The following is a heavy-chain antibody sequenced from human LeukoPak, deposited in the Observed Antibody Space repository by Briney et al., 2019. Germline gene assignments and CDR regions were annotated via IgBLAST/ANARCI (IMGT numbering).Heavy chain of an antibody. CDR1: GYTFTGYY. J-gene: IGHJ4*02. V-gene: IGHV1-2*02. Sequence: ASVKVSCKASGYTFTGYYMHWVRQAPGQGLEWMGWINPNSGGTNYAQKFQGRVTMTRDTSISTAYMELSRLRSDDTAVYYCASAITIFGVVIQYYFDYWGQGTLVTVSS. CDR2: INPNSGGT. D-gene: IGHD3-3*01. CDR3: ASAITIFGVVIQYYFDY.